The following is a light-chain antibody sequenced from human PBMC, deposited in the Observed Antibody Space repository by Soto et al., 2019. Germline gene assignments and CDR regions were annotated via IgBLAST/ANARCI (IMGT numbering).Light chain of an antibody. Sequence: QSALTQPASVSGSPGQSITISCTGTSSDVGGYNYVSWYQQHPGKAPKLMIYEVSNRPSGVSNRFSGPKSGNTASLTISGLHAEDEADYYCSSYTRSSTLVFGTGTKVTVL. CDR3: SSYTRSSTLV. CDR2: EVS. CDR1: SSDVGGYNY. J-gene: IGLJ1*01. V-gene: IGLV2-14*01.